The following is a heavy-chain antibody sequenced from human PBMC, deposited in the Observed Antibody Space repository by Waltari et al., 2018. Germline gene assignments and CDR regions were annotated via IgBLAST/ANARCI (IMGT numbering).Heavy chain of an antibody. CDR1: GFTFSTYW. D-gene: IGHD7-27*01. CDR2: IESDESRT. CDR3: VRDEPGDGLDY. Sequence: EVQLVESGGALVQPGGSLRRSCATSGFTFSTYWMHWVRQPPGKGLMWVAHIESDESRTTYAESVKGRFTISRDNAKNTVYLQMNSLRDEDTAVYYCVRDEPGDGLDYWGQGTLVTVSS. V-gene: IGHV3-74*03. J-gene: IGHJ4*02.